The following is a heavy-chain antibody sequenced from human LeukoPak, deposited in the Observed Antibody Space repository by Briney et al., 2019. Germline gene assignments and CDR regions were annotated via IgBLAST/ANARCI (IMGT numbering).Heavy chain of an antibody. CDR1: GFTFSSYW. CDR3: ARDPYKRDAFDI. J-gene: IGHJ3*02. Sequence: PGGSLRLSCAAYGFTFSSYWMSWVRQAPGKGLEWVANIKQDGSEKYYVDSVKGRFTISRDNAKNSLYLQMNSLRAEDTAVYYCARDPYKRDAFDIWGQGTMVTVSS. CDR2: IKQDGSEK. V-gene: IGHV3-7*01. D-gene: IGHD1-14*01.